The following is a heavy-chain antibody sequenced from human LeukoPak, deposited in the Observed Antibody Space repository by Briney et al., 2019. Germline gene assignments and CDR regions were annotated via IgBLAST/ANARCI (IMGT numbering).Heavy chain of an antibody. CDR2: ISAYNGNT. CDR3: ARTNLAVLMVYAIPGISGWYRFDP. J-gene: IGHJ5*02. V-gene: IGHV1-18*01. Sequence: GASVKVSCKASGYTFTSYGISWVRQAPGQGLEWMGWISAYNGNTNYAQKLQGRVTMTTDTSTSTAYMELRSLRSDDTAVYYCARTNLAVLMVYAIPGISGWYRFDPWGQGTLVTVSS. CDR1: GYTFTSYG. D-gene: IGHD2-8*01.